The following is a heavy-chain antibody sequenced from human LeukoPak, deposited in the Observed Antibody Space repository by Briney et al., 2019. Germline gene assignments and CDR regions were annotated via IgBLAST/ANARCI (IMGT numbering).Heavy chain of an antibody. CDR2: ISAYNGNT. D-gene: IGHD5-18*01. J-gene: IGHJ6*02. CDR1: GYTFTSYG. CDR3: ARDRGYSYGFYYYYGMDV. Sequence: ASVTVSFKASGYTFTSYGISWVRQAPGQGLEWMGWISAYNGNTNYAQKLQGRVTMTTDTSTSTAYMELRSLRSDDTAVYYCARDRGYSYGFYYYYGMDVWGQGTTVTVSS. V-gene: IGHV1-18*01.